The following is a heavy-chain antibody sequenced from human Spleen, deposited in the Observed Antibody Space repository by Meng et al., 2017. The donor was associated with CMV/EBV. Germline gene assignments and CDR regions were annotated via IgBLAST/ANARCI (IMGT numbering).Heavy chain of an antibody. CDR3: ARELIFGVVGHYYGMDV. J-gene: IGHJ6*02. CDR2: IYYSGST. D-gene: IGHD3-3*01. Sequence: SETLSLTCTVSGGSISSSSYYWGWIRQPPGKGLEWIGSIYYSGSTYYNPSLKSRVTISVDTSKNQFSLKLSSVTAADTAVYYCARELIFGVVGHYYGMDVWGQGITVTVSS. V-gene: IGHV4-39*07. CDR1: GGSISSSSYY.